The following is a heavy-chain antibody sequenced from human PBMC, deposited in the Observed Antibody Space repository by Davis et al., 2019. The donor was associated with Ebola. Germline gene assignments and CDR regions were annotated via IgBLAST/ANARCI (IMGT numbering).Heavy chain of an antibody. Sequence: SVKVSCKASGGTFSSYAISWVRQAPGQGLEWMGGIIPIFGTANYAQKFQGRVTITADESTSTAYMELSSLRSEDTAVYYCARGPNSGSYYWDYWGQGTLVTVSS. CDR3: ARGPNSGSYYWDY. CDR1: GGTFSSYA. D-gene: IGHD1-26*01. CDR2: IIPIFGTA. V-gene: IGHV1-69*13. J-gene: IGHJ4*02.